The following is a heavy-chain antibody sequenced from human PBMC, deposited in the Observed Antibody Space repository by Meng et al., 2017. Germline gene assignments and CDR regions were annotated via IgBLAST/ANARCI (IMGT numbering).Heavy chain of an antibody. CDR1: GYTFTGYY. Sequence: QVQRVQSGAEVKTPGASVKVSCKASGYTFTGYYMHWVRQAPGQGLEWMGRINPNSGGTNYAQKFQGRVTMTRDTSISTAYMELSRLRSDDTAVYYCARDYGSGRIILHFDYWGQGTLVTVSS. CDR3: ARDYGSGRIILHFDY. CDR2: INPNSGGT. J-gene: IGHJ4*02. V-gene: IGHV1-2*06. D-gene: IGHD3-10*01.